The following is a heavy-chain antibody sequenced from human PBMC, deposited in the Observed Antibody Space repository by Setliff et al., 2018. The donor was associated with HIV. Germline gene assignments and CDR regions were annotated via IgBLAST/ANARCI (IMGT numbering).Heavy chain of an antibody. CDR3: ARGETIAVADGFLDL. D-gene: IGHD6-19*01. V-gene: IGHV3-74*01. Sequence: PGGSLRLSCAASGFTFSSYWMHWVRQAPGKGLAWVSRINSDGSSTSYADSVKGRFTISRDNAKNTLYLQMNSLRAEDTAVYYCARGETIAVADGFLDLWGRGTLVTVS. CDR1: GFTFSSYW. CDR2: INSDGSST. J-gene: IGHJ2*01.